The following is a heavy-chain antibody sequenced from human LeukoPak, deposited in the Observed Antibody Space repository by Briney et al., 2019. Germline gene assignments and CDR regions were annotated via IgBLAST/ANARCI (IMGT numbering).Heavy chain of an antibody. CDR3: AGERGVREGDAFDI. V-gene: IGHV1-2*02. D-gene: IGHD3-10*01. CDR2: INPNSGGT. CDR1: GYTFTGYY. J-gene: IGHJ3*02. Sequence: ASVKVSCKASGYTFTGYYMHWVRQAPGQGLEWMGWINPNSGGTNYAQKFQGRVTMTRDTSISTAYMELSRLRSDDTAVYYCAGERGVREGDAFDIWGQGTMVTVSS.